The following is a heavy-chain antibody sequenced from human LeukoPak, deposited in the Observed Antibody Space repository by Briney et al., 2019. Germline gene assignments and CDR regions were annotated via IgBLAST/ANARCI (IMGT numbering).Heavy chain of an antibody. V-gene: IGHV1-8*01. CDR1: GYTFTSYD. CDR2: MNATSGKT. Sequence: ASVNVSCKASGYTFTSYDINWVRQAPGQGLDWMGWMNATSGKTGQAQKFQGRITMTRDTSISTAYMELSSLRPEDTAVYYCAKYKSGDYFDAGKRYYFDQWGQGTPVTVSS. J-gene: IGHJ4*02. CDR3: AKYKSGDYFDAGKRYYFDQ. D-gene: IGHD3-9*01.